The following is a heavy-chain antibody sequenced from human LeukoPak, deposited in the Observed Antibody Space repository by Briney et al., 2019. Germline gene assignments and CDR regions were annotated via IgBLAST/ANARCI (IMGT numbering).Heavy chain of an antibody. D-gene: IGHD3-22*01. V-gene: IGHV3-23*01. J-gene: IGHJ3*02. CDR3: AREKALWDTSGHYAFDI. CDR1: GFTFSSYA. Sequence: PGESLRLSCAASGFTFSSYAMSWVRQAPGKGLEWVSAISGSGGSTYYADSVKGRFTISRDNSKNTLYLQMNSLRAEDTAVYYCAREKALWDTSGHYAFDIWGQGTMVTVSS. CDR2: ISGSGGST.